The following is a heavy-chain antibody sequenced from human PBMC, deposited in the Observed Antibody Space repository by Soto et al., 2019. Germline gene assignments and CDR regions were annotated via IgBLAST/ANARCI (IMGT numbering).Heavy chain of an antibody. D-gene: IGHD3-3*01. Sequence: QVQLVQSGAEVKKPGASVKVSCKASGYTFTSYGISWVRQAPGQGREGMGWISAYNGNTNYAQKLQGRVTMTTDTSTSTAYMERRSLRSEDTAVYSCARDLGRFLEWLTGPYTFEIWGQGTMVTVSS. J-gene: IGHJ3*02. CDR3: ARDLGRFLEWLTGPYTFEI. CDR2: ISAYNGNT. V-gene: IGHV1-18*01. CDR1: GYTFTSYG.